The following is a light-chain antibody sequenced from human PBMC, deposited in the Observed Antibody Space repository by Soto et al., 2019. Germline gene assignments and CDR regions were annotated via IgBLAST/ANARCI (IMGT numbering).Light chain of an antibody. CDR2: KAS. J-gene: IGKJ2*01. V-gene: IGKV1-5*03. Sequence: DIQMTQSPSTLSASVGDRVTITCRASQSISSWLAWYQQKPVKAPKLLIYKASSLESGVPSRFSSSGSGTEFTLTISSLQPDDFATYYCQQYESYPYTFGQGTKLEIK. CDR1: QSISSW. CDR3: QQYESYPYT.